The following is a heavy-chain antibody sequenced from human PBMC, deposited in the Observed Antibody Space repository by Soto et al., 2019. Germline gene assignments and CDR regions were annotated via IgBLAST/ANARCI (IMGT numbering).Heavy chain of an antibody. J-gene: IGHJ5*02. CDR2: ISHDGINK. CDR3: ARDMYSSDYFVKWFEP. Sequence: VRLVESGGGVVQPGRSLRLSCTASGFSFSSYAMYWFRQPPGKGLEWVAVISHDGINKHYADSVKGRVTVSRDNSNPSLDLQLNSLRGEYTAMYYCARDMYSSDYFVKWFEPWGQGTLVTVSS. D-gene: IGHD6-19*01. CDR1: GFSFSSYA. V-gene: IGHV3-30-3*01.